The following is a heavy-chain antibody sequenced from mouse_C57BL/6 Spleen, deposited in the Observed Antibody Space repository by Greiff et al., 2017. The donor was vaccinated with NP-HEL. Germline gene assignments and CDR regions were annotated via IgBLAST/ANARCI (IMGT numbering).Heavy chain of an antibody. V-gene: IGHV1-82*01. J-gene: IGHJ4*01. CDR2: IYPGDGDT. CDR3: ARKGGVDYYAMDY. CDR1: GYAFSSSW. Sequence: VQLQQSGPELVKPGASVKISCKASGYAFSSSWMNWVKQRPGKGLEWIGRIYPGDGDTNYNGKFKGKATLTADKSSSTAYMQLSSLTSEDSAVYFCARKGGVDYYAMDYWGQGTSVTVSS.